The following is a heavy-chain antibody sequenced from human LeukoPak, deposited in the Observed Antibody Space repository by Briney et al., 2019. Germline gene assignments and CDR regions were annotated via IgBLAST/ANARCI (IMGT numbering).Heavy chain of an antibody. Sequence: GASVKVSCKVSGYTLTELSMHWVRQAPGKGPEWMGGFDPEDGETIYAQKFQGRVTMTEDTSTDTAYMELSSLRSEDTAVYYCATVPLTDYYYDSSGLLFWGQGTLVTVSS. J-gene: IGHJ4*02. CDR1: GYTLTELS. CDR2: FDPEDGET. D-gene: IGHD3-22*01. V-gene: IGHV1-24*01. CDR3: ATVPLTDYYYDSSGLLF.